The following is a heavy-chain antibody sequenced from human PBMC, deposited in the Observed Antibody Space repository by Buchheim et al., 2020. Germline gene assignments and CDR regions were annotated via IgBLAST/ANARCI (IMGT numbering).Heavy chain of an antibody. Sequence: QVQLVQSGAEVKKPGSSVKVSCKASGGTFSSYAISWVRQAPGQGLEWMGRIIPILGIANYAQKFQGRVTITEDKSKSTAYMELGNRRSADTAVYCCESARGSYYATCGYWGQRAL. J-gene: IGHJ4*01. CDR2: IIPILGIA. V-gene: IGHV1-69*04. CDR1: GGTFSSYA. CDR3: ESARGSYYATCGY. D-gene: IGHD1-26*01.